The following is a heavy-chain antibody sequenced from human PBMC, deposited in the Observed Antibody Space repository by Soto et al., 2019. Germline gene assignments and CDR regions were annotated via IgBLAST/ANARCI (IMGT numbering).Heavy chain of an antibody. CDR2: IYYSGST. D-gene: IGHD3-10*01. Sequence: WETLSLTCTVSGGSISSYYWSWIRQPPGKGLDWIGYIYYSGSTNYNPSLKSRVTISVDTSKNQFYLKLSSVNAADTAVHYCARVQIRGGGYGMDVWGQGTTVTVSS. CDR1: GGSISSYY. V-gene: IGHV4-59*01. CDR3: ARVQIRGGGYGMDV. J-gene: IGHJ6*02.